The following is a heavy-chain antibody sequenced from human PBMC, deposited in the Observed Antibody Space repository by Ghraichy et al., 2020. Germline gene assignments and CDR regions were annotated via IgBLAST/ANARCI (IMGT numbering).Heavy chain of an antibody. CDR1: GGSISSYY. CDR2: IYYSGSI. D-gene: IGHD5-18*01. CDR3: AREGSGVYSYGPYYFDY. V-gene: IGHV4-59*01. Sequence: SETLSLTCTVSGGSISSYYWSWIRQPPGKGLEWIGYIYYSGSINYNPSLKSRVTISVDTSKNQFSLKLSSVTAADTAVYYCAREGSGVYSYGPYYFDYWGQGTLVTVSS. J-gene: IGHJ4*02.